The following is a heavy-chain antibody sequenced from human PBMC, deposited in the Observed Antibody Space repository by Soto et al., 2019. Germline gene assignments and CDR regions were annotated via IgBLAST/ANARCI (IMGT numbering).Heavy chain of an antibody. J-gene: IGHJ4*02. CDR3: ARGWDFPY. D-gene: IGHD1-26*01. CDR2: INHSGST. V-gene: IGHV4-34*01. CDR1: GGSFSGYY. Sequence: SETLSLTCAVYGGSFSGYYWSWIRQPPGKGLEWIGEINHSGSTNYNPSLKSRVTISVDTSKNQFSLKLSSVTAADTAVYYCARGWDFPYWGQGTLVTVSS.